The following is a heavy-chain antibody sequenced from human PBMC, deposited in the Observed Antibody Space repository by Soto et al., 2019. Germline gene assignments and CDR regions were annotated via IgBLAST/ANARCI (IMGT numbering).Heavy chain of an antibody. Sequence: ESLKISCKGSGYSFTSYWISWVRQMPGKGLEWMGRIVPSDSYTNYSPSFQGHVTISADKSISTAYLQWSSLKASDTAMYYCALWFGELFPYYYGMDVWGQGTTVTVSS. D-gene: IGHD3-10*01. CDR2: IVPSDSYT. V-gene: IGHV5-10-1*01. CDR1: GYSFTSYW. CDR3: ALWFGELFPYYYGMDV. J-gene: IGHJ6*02.